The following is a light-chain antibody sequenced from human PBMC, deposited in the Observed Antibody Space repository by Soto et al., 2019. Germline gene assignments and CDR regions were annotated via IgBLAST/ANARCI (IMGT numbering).Light chain of an antibody. Sequence: QSVLTQPRSVPGSPGQSVTISCTGTSSDVGGYNYVSWYQQHPGKAPKLMIYDVSKRPSGVPDRLSGSKSGNTASLTVSGLQAEDEADYYCCSYAGSYTVVFGGGTKVTVL. CDR1: SSDVGGYNY. CDR2: DVS. J-gene: IGLJ2*01. CDR3: CSYAGSYTVV. V-gene: IGLV2-11*01.